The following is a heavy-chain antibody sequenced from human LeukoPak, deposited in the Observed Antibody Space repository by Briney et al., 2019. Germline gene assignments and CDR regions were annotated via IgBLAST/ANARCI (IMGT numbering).Heavy chain of an antibody. CDR2: ISSSSSYI. V-gene: IGHV3-21*01. CDR1: GFTFSSCS. J-gene: IGHJ6*02. Sequence: GGSLRLSCAASGFTFSSCSMNWVRQAPGKGLEWVSSISSSSSYIYYADSVKGRFTISRDNAKNSLYLQMNSLRAEDTAVYYCARDGPDYYYYGMDVWGQGTTVTVSS. CDR3: ARDGPDYYYYGMDV.